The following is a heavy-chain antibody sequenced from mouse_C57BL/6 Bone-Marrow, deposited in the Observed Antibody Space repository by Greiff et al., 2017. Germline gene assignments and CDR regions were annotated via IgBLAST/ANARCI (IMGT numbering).Heavy chain of an antibody. CDR1: GFTFSDYY. CDR2: INYDGSST. Sequence: EVKLVESEGGLVQPGSSMKLSCTASGFTFSDYYMAWVRQVPEKGLEWVANINYDGSSTYYMDSLKSRFIISRDNAKNILYLQMSSLKSEDTATYYCARDDAWYFDFWGTGTTVTGSS. V-gene: IGHV5-16*01. CDR3: ARDDAWYFDF. D-gene: IGHD2-3*01. J-gene: IGHJ1*03.